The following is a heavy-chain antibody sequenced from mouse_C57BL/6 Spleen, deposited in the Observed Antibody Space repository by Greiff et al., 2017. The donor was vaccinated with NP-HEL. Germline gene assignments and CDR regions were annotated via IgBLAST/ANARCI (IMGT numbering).Heavy chain of an antibody. CDR2: IHPNSGST. Sequence: QVQLQQPGAELVKPGASVKLSCKASGYTFTSYWMHWVKQRPGQGLEWIGMIHPNSGSTNYNEKFKSKATLTVDKSSSTAYMQLSSLTSEDSAVYYCARYGLGDWYFDVWGTGTTVTVSS. J-gene: IGHJ1*03. V-gene: IGHV1-64*01. CDR1: GYTFTSYW. D-gene: IGHD4-1*01. CDR3: ARYGLGDWYFDV.